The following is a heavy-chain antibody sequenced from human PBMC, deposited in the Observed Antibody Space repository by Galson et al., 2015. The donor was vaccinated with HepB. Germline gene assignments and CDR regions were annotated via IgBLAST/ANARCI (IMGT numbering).Heavy chain of an antibody. CDR2: IRSKANNYAT. D-gene: IGHD3-10*01. CDR3: TIPYEGVT. Sequence: SLRLSCAASGFTFSGSSLHWVRQASGKGLEWVGRIRSKANNYATTYAASVKGRFTISRDDSKNTASLQMDSLKTEDTAVYYCTIPYEGVTGGQGTLVTVSS. V-gene: IGHV3-73*01. J-gene: IGHJ4*02. CDR1: GFTFSGSS.